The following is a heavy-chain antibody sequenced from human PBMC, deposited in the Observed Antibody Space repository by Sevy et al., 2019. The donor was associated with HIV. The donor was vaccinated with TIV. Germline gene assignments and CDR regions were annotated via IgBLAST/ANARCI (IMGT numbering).Heavy chain of an antibody. CDR3: AREGITMVRGVIIAFDY. D-gene: IGHD3-10*01. CDR2: ISVYNGNT. V-gene: IGHV1-18*01. CDR1: GYTFTSYG. Sequence: ASVKVSCKASGYTFTSYGMSWVRQAPGQGLEWMGWISVYNGNTNYAQKLQGRVTMTTDTSTSTAYMELRSLRSDAPAVYYCAREGITMVRGVIIAFDYWGQRTLVTVSS. J-gene: IGHJ4*02.